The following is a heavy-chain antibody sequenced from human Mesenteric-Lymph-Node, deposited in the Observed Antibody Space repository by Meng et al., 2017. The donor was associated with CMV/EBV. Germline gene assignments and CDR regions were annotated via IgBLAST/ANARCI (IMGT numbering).Heavy chain of an antibody. CDR1: GYSISSGYY. Sequence: GSLRLSCTVSGYSISSGYYWGWIRQPPGKGLEWIGSIYHSGSTYYNPSLKSRVTISVDTSKNQFSLKLSSVTAADTAVYYCARDGLGPPDILTGGSSWGQGTLVTVSS. D-gene: IGHD3-9*01. J-gene: IGHJ4*02. V-gene: IGHV4-38-2*02. CDR2: IYHSGST. CDR3: ARDGLGPPDILTGGSS.